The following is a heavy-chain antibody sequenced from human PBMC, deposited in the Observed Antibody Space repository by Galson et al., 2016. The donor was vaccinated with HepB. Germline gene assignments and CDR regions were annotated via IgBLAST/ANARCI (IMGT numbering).Heavy chain of an antibody. Sequence: SVKVSCKASGGTFSIYAISWVRKAPGQGLAWMGGIIPHFDITTYAQRFEGRVPVTADDSTSTVYMEMRSLRSDDTAVYYCARANIVSTKANHFHGMDVWGQGTTVTVSS. CDR3: ARANIVSTKANHFHGMDV. CDR1: GGTFSIYA. V-gene: IGHV1-69*13. J-gene: IGHJ6*02. D-gene: IGHD5-12*01. CDR2: IIPHFDIT.